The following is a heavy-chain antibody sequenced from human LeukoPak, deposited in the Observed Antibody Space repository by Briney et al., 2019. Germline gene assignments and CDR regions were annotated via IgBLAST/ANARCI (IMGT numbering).Heavy chain of an antibody. J-gene: IGHJ3*02. CDR1: GFTFNNYA. V-gene: IGHV3-21*01. CDR3: ARDRAVYSDSRGYYPDAFDI. Sequence: PGGSLRLSCAASGFTFNNYAMNWVRQAPGKGLEWVSSISSRSNYIYLADSLKGRFTISRDNAKSSLYLQMNSLRAEDTAMYYCARDRAVYSDSRGYYPDAFDIWGQGTMVTVSS. D-gene: IGHD3-22*01. CDR2: ISSRSNYI.